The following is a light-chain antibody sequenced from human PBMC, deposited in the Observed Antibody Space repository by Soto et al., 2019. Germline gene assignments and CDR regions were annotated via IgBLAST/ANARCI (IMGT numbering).Light chain of an antibody. V-gene: IGLV4-60*03. J-gene: IGLJ3*02. CDR1: SGHSSYI. CDR2: LEGSGSY. Sequence: QPVLTQSSSASASLGSSVKLTCTLSSGHSSYIIAWHQQQPGKAPRYLTKLEGSGSYNKGSGVPDRFSGSSSGADRYLTISNLQSEDEADYYCETWDSNILWVFGGGTKLTVL. CDR3: ETWDSNILWV.